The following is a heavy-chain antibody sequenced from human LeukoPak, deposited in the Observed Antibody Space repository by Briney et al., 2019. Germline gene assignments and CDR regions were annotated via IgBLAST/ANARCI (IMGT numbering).Heavy chain of an antibody. CDR2: ISYDGSDK. J-gene: IGHJ4*02. Sequence: GGSLRLSCAASGFTFSSYAMHWVRQAPGKGLEWVAVISYDGSDKYYADSVKGRFTISRDNSENTLYLQMNSLRAEDTAVYYCARVEMTAYYFDSWGQGTLVTVST. V-gene: IGHV3-30*04. CDR3: ARVEMTAYYFDS. D-gene: IGHD2-21*02. CDR1: GFTFSSYA.